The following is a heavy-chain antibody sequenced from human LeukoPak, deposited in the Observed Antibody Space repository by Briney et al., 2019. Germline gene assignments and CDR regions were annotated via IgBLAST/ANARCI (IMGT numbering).Heavy chain of an antibody. CDR1: GGSISSGDYY. J-gene: IGHJ4*02. CDR3: ARGANYYGSGSPLDY. Sequence: ASETLSLTCTVSGGSISSGDYYWSWIRQPPGKGLEWIGYIYYSGSTYYNPSLKSRVTISVDTSKNQFSLKLSSVTAADTAVYYCARGANYYGSGSPLDYWGQGTLVTVSS. D-gene: IGHD3-10*01. V-gene: IGHV4-30-4*01. CDR2: IYYSGST.